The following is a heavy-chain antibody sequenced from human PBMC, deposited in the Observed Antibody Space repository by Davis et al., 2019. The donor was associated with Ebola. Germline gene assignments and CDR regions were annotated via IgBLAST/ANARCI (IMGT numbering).Heavy chain of an antibody. CDR1: GYTFTGYY. CDR2: INPNSGGT. CDR3: ARDRWIQLWKNYYYYGMDV. Sequence: AASVKVSCKASGYTFTGYYMHWVRQAPGQGLEWMGWINPNSGGTNYAQKFQGWVTMTRDTSISTAYMELSRLRSDDTAVYYCARDRWIQLWKNYYYYGMDVWGQGTTVTVSS. V-gene: IGHV1-2*04. J-gene: IGHJ6*02. D-gene: IGHD5-18*01.